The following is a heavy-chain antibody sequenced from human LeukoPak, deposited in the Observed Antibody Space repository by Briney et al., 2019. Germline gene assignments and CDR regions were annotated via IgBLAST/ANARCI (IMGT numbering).Heavy chain of an antibody. D-gene: IGHD6-19*01. CDR2: IYYSGST. V-gene: IGHV4-59*01. CDR1: GGSFSGYY. J-gene: IGHJ4*02. CDR3: ARDAGWLVN. Sequence: SETLSLTCAVYGGSFSGYYWSWIRQPPGKGLEWIGYIYYSGSTNYNPSLKSRVTISVDTSKNQFSLKLSSVTAADTAVYYCARDAGWLVNWGQGTLVTVSS.